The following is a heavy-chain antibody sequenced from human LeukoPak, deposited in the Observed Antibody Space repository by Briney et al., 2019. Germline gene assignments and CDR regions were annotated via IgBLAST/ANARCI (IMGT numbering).Heavy chain of an antibody. CDR3: TTNPTVTTNRGF. CDR2: IKSKADGGTT. J-gene: IGHJ4*02. V-gene: IGHV3-15*01. D-gene: IGHD4-17*01. CDR1: GFTFSSYA. Sequence: GGSLRLSCAASGFTFSSYAMSWVRQAPGKGLQWVGRIKSKADGGTTDYVAPVKGRFTISRDDSENMLYLQLNGLKTEDTAIYYCTTNPTVTTNRGFWGQGTLVTVSS.